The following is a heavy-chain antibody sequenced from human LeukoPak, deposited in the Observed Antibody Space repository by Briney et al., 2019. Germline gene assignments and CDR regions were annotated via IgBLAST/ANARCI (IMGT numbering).Heavy chain of an antibody. D-gene: IGHD3-10*01. CDR3: ARFYGSGSYGDY. Sequence: ASVKVSCKASGGTFSSYAISWVRQAPGQGLEWMGWISAYNGNTNYAQKLQGRVTMTTDTSTSTAYMELRSLRSDDTAVYYCARFYGSGSYGDYWGQETLVTVSS. CDR1: GGTFSSYA. CDR2: ISAYNGNT. J-gene: IGHJ4*02. V-gene: IGHV1-18*01.